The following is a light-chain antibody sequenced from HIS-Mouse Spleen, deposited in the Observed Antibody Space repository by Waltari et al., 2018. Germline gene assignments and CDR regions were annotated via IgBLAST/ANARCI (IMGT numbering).Light chain of an antibody. V-gene: IGKV2-30*01. CDR1: QSLVSSAGNTS. CDR2: KVS. J-gene: IGKJ4*02. Sequence: DVVMTQSPLSLPVTLGQPASISCRSSQSLVSSAGNTSLNWFQQRPDPSQRRLIYKVSSRDSGVPDRFSGSGSGTDFTLKISRVEAEDVGVYYCAAWDDSLSGPWVFGGGTK. CDR3: AAWDDSLSGPWV.